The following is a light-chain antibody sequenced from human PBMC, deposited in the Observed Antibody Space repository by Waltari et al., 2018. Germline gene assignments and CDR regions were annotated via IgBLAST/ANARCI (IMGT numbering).Light chain of an antibody. CDR2: ENN. CDR1: GPTFGDYY. J-gene: IGLJ3*02. CDR3: QSYDSSLYPHWI. Sequence: HSVLTQPPSVSGAPGQRVTIPCTGSGPTFGDYYVQWYQQLPGTAPKLVIYENNKRPSGVSDRFSGSQSGSAASLTITGLQSEDEADYYCQSYDSSLYPHWIFGGGTRLTVL. V-gene: IGLV1-40*01.